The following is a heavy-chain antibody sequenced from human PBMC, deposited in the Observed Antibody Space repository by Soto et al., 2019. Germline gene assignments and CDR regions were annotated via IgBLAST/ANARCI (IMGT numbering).Heavy chain of an antibody. CDR3: AADPGYDSSGYYYWFDP. J-gene: IGHJ5*02. CDR2: IVVGSGNT. D-gene: IGHD3-22*01. CDR1: GFTFTSSA. V-gene: IGHV1-58*01. Sequence: ASVKVSCKASGFTFTSSAVQWVRQARGQRLGWIGWIVVGSGNTNYAQKFQERVTITRDMSTSTAYMELSSLRSEDTAVYYCAADPGYDSSGYYYWFDPWGQGTLVTVSS.